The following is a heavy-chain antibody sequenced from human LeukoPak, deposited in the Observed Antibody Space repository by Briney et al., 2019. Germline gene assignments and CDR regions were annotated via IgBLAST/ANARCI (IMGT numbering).Heavy chain of an antibody. CDR3: ARARYCSGGSCYSFGFDY. Sequence: ASVKVSCKASGGTFTSYDINWVRQATGQGLEWMGWMNPNSGNTGYAQKFQGRVTMTRNTSISTAYMELSSLRSEDTAVYYCARARYCSGGSCYSFGFDYWGQGTLVTVSS. V-gene: IGHV1-8*01. CDR1: GGTFTSYD. D-gene: IGHD2-15*01. J-gene: IGHJ4*02. CDR2: MNPNSGNT.